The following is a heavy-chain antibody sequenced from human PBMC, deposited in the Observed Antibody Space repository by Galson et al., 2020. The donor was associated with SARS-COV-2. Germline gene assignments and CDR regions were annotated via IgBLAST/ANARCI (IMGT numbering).Heavy chain of an antibody. V-gene: IGHV4-39*01. D-gene: IGHD4-17*01. J-gene: IGHJ4*02. Sequence: SETLSLTCTVSGGSISSSSYYWGWIRQPPGKGLEWIGSIYYSGSTYYNPSLKSRVTISVDTSKNQFSLKLSSVTAADTAVYYCASATVTQSRTVYYFDYWGQGTLVTVSS. CDR2: IYYSGST. CDR3: ASATVTQSRTVYYFDY. CDR1: GGSISSSSYY.